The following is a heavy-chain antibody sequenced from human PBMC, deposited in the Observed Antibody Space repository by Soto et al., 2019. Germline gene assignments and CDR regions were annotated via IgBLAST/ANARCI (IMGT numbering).Heavy chain of an antibody. Sequence: SVKVSCKASGGTFSSYTISWVRQAPGQGLEWMGRIIPILGIANYAQKFQGRVTMTRNTSISTAYMELSSLRSEDTAVYYCARQKVDASDYWGQGTLVTVSS. J-gene: IGHJ4*02. D-gene: IGHD2-15*01. V-gene: IGHV1-69*02. CDR3: ARQKVDASDY. CDR2: IIPILGIA. CDR1: GGTFSSYT.